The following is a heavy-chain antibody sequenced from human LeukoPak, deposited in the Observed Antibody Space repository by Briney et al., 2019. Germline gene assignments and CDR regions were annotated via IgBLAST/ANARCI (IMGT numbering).Heavy chain of an antibody. Sequence: SETLSLTCTVSGGSISNFYWSWIRQPPGKGLEWIGCIYYSGSTNYNPSLKSRVTISVDTSKNQFSLKLSSVTAADTAVYYCARDRGSSWYVDYWGQGTLVTVSS. D-gene: IGHD6-13*01. J-gene: IGHJ4*02. CDR2: IYYSGST. CDR1: GGSISNFY. CDR3: ARDRGSSWYVDY. V-gene: IGHV4-59*12.